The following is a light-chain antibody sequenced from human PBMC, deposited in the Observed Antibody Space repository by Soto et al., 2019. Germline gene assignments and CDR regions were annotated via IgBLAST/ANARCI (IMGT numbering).Light chain of an antibody. Sequence: EIVMTQSPATLSVSPGERAIVSCRASQSVSSNLAWYQQKPGQVPRILIYGASTSATGIPARFSGSGSGTEFTLTISSLQSEDFAVYYCQQYNNWPFTFGPGTKVDIK. CDR2: GAS. CDR3: QQYNNWPFT. CDR1: QSVSSN. J-gene: IGKJ3*01. V-gene: IGKV3D-15*01.